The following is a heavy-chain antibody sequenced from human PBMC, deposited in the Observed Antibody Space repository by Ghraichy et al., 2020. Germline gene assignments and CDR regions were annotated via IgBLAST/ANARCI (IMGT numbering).Heavy chain of an antibody. J-gene: IGHJ6*02. V-gene: IGHV3-66*02. CDR1: GFTVSSNY. CDR3: ARDDSSGSTPYYYYGMDV. D-gene: IGHD3-22*01. CDR2: IYSGGST. Sequence: GGSLRLSCAASGFTVSSNYMSWVRQAPGKGLEWVSVIYSGGSTYYADSVKGRFTISRDNSKNTLYLQMNSLRAEDTAVYYCARDDSSGSTPYYYYGMDVWGQGTTVTVSS.